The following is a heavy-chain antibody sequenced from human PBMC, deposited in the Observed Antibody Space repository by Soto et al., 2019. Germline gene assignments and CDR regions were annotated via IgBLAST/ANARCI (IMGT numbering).Heavy chain of an antibody. V-gene: IGHV3-53*01. CDR3: AKSSGRALAGTPLDS. J-gene: IGHJ4*02. Sequence: PGGSLRLSCAASGFTVSSNYMSWVRQAPGKGLEWVSVIYSGGSTYYADSVKGRFTISRDNSKNTLYLQMNSLRAEDTAVYFCAKSSGRALAGTPLDSWGQGTPVTVSS. D-gene: IGHD6-19*01. CDR2: IYSGGST. CDR1: GFTVSSNY.